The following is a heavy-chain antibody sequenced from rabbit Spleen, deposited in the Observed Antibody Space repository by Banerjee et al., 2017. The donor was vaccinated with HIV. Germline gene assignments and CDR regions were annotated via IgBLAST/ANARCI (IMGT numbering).Heavy chain of an antibody. V-gene: IGHV1S40*01. Sequence: QSLEESGGGLVQPEGSLALTCKASGFSFSSSDYICWVRQAPGKGLEWISCIAGSSSGFTYSATWAKGLFTISKTSSTTVTLQMTSLTAADTASYFCARDTGSSFSSYGMDLWGPGTLVTVS. J-gene: IGHJ6*01. D-gene: IGHD8-1*01. CDR1: GFSFSSSDY. CDR3: ARDTGSSFSSYGMDL. CDR2: IAGSSSGFT.